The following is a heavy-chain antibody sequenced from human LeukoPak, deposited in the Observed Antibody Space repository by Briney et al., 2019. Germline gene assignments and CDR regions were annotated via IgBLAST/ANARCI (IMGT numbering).Heavy chain of an antibody. Sequence: SETLSLTCTVSGGSISSYYWSRLRQPPGKGLEWIGYIYYSGSTNYNPSLKSRVTISVDTSKNQFSLKLSSVTAADTAVYYCARDLNSGYDLHAFDIWGQGTMVTVSS. CDR3: ARDLNSGYDLHAFDI. D-gene: IGHD5-12*01. J-gene: IGHJ3*02. CDR1: GGSISSYY. V-gene: IGHV4-59*01. CDR2: IYYSGST.